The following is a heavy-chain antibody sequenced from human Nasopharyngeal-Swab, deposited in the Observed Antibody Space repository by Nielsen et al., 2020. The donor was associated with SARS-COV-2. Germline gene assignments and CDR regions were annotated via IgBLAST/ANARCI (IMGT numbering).Heavy chain of an antibody. CDR2: IKQDGSEK. Sequence: GESLKISCAASGFTFSSYWMSWVRQAPGKELEWVANIKQDGSEKYYVDSVKGRFTISRDNAKNSLYLQMNSLRAEDTAVYYCARDRNGFIYYYYGMDVWGQGTTVTVSS. CDR1: GFTFSSYW. D-gene: IGHD3-3*01. CDR3: ARDRNGFIYYYYGMDV. V-gene: IGHV3-7*01. J-gene: IGHJ6*02.